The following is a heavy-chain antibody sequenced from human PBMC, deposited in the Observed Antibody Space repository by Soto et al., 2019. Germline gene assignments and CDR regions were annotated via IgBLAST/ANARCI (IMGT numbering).Heavy chain of an antibody. J-gene: IGHJ5*02. CDR1: GGSFSSSSYY. CDR3: ARQFTDYYDSSGYYSYNWFVP. CDR2: IYYSGST. V-gene: IGHV4-39*01. D-gene: IGHD3-22*01. Sequence: SETLSLTCTVSGGSFSSSSYYWGWIRQPPGKGLEWIGSIYYSGSTYYNPSLKSRVTISVDTSKNQFSLKLSSVTAADTAVYYCARQFTDYYDSSGYYSYNWFVPWGQGTLVTVSS.